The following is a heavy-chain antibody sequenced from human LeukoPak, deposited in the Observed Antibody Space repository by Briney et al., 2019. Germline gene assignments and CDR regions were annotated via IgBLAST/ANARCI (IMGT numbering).Heavy chain of an antibody. J-gene: IGHJ4*02. CDR3: AKSFLTVTSLFDY. V-gene: IGHV3-23*01. CDR1: GFSFSSYA. Sequence: GGPLRLSCAASGFSFSSYAMSWVRQAPGKGLEWVSKISAGGRTTYYADSVKGHFNISRDNSKNTMYLQMNSLRAEDTAVYYCAKSFLTVTSLFDYWGQGTQVTVSS. D-gene: IGHD4-17*01. CDR2: ISAGGRTT.